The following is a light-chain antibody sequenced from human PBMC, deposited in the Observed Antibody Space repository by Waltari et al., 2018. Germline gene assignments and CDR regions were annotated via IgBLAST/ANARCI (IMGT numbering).Light chain of an antibody. CDR2: AAS. CDR1: QGIKKS. CDR3: QQYYSTPPLT. V-gene: IGKV1-NL1*01. Sequence: DIQMTQSPYSLSASVGDRVTITCRASQGIKKSLAWYQQKPGKAPKLLLHAASTLESGVPSRFSSSGSGAEYTLTISSLQPEDFATYYCQQYYSTPPLTFGGGTKVEIK. J-gene: IGKJ4*01.